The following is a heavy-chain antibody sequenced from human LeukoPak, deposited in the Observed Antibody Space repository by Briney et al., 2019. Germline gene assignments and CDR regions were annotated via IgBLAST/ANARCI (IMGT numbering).Heavy chain of an antibody. CDR1: GLTFSNYW. Sequence: GGSLRLSCAASGLTFSNYWMSWVRQAPGKGLEWVANIKEDGNEKYYVDSVKGRFTISRDNAKKSLYLEMNSLRAEDTAVYYCARDRSRFYYWGQGTPVTVSS. V-gene: IGHV3-7*01. CDR2: IKEDGNEK. J-gene: IGHJ4*02. D-gene: IGHD2-2*01. CDR3: ARDRSRFYY.